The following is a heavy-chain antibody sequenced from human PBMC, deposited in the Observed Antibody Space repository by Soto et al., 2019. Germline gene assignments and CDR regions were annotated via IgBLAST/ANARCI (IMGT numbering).Heavy chain of an antibody. CDR2: IIPILGIA. CDR3: ARVGYCTNGVCSGNWFDP. J-gene: IGHJ5*02. V-gene: IGHV1-69*02. D-gene: IGHD2-8*01. CDR1: GGTFSSYT. Sequence: SVKVSCKASGGTFSSYTISWVRQAPGQGLEWMGRIIPILGIANYAQKFQGRATITADKSTSTAYMELSSLRSEDTAVYYCARVGYCTNGVCSGNWFDPWGQGTLVTVSS.